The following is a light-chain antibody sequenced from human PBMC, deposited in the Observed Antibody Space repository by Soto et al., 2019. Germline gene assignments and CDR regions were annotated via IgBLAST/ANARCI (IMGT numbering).Light chain of an antibody. Sequence: QPVLTQSPSASASLGASVKLTCTLSSGHSSYPIAWHQQQPEKGPRYLMKLNGDGSHSKGDGIPDRFSGSSSGAERYLTISSLQSEDEADYYCQTWGTGIAVFGGGTQLTVL. CDR1: SGHSSYP. CDR2: LNGDGSH. CDR3: QTWGTGIAV. V-gene: IGLV4-69*01. J-gene: IGLJ7*01.